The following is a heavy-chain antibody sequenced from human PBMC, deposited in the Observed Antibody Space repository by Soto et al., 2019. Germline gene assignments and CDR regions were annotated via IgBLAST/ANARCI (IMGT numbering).Heavy chain of an antibody. V-gene: IGHV3-23*01. CDR3: AKSHSSWYFYGMDV. Sequence: GVSLRLSCAASGFTFSSYAMSWVRQAPGKRLDGVTAISGSGGSTYYADSVKGRFTISRDNSKNTLYLQMNSLRAEDTVVYYCAKSHSSWYFYGMDVWGQGTTVTVSS. CDR1: GFTFSSYA. D-gene: IGHD6-13*01. CDR2: ISGSGGST. J-gene: IGHJ6*02.